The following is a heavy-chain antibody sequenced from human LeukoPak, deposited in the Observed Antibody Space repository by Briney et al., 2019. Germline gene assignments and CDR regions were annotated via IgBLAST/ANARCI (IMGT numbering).Heavy chain of an antibody. J-gene: IGHJ6*02. V-gene: IGHV1-46*01. D-gene: IGHD2-21*01. Sequence: ASVKVSCKASGYTFTSYYMHWVRQAPGQGLEWMGIINPSGGSTSYAQKFQGRVTMTRDTSTSTVYMELRSLRSEDTAVYYCARDGDIVVVRAIDEYYYGMDVWGQGTTVTVSS. CDR1: GYTFTSYY. CDR2: INPSGGST. CDR3: ARDGDIVVVRAIDEYYYGMDV.